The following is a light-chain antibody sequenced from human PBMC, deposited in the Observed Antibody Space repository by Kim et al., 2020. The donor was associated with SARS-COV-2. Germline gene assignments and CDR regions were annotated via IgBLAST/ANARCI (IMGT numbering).Light chain of an antibody. V-gene: IGLV3-19*01. CDR2: GKN. CDR1: SLSYYY. Sequence: ALGQTVRIKCQGDSLSYYYASLYQQKPGQAPVLVIYGKNSRPSGIPDRFSGSSSGNTASLTITGAQAEDDADYYCNSRDSSGNYWVFGGGTQLTVL. J-gene: IGLJ3*02. CDR3: NSRDSSGNYWV.